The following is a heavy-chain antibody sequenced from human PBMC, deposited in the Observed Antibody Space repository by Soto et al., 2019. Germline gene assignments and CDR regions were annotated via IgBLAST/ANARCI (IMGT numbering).Heavy chain of an antibody. CDR2: IYYSGST. D-gene: IGHD3-22*01. CDR1: GGSISSGGYY. CDR3: ARGSGYALLYY. J-gene: IGHJ4*02. V-gene: IGHV4-61*08. Sequence: SETLSLTCTVSGGSISSGGYYWNWIRQHPGQGLEWIGYIYYSGSTNYSPSLKSRVTISVDTSKTQFSLKLSSVTAADTAVYYCARGSGYALLYYWGQGTLVTVSS.